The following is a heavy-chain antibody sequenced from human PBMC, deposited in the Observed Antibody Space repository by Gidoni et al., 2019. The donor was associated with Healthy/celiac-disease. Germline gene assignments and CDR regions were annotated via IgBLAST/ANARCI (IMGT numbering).Heavy chain of an antibody. CDR3: ARGGGLLIGLYGMDV. J-gene: IGHJ6*02. CDR1: GYTFTGYY. D-gene: IGHD2-15*01. CDR2: INPNSGGT. Sequence: QVQLVQSGAEVKKPGASVKVSCTASGYTFTGYYMHWVRQAPGQGLEWMGWINPNSGGTNYAQKFQGRVTMTRDTSISTAYMELSRLRSDDTAVYYCARGGGLLIGLYGMDVWGQGTTVTVSS. V-gene: IGHV1-2*02.